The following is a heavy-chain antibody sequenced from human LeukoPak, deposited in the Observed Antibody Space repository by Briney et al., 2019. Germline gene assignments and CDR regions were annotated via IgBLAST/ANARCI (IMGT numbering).Heavy chain of an antibody. Sequence: GGSLRLSCAASGFTFSSYAMSWVRQAPGKGLEWVSGISGSGGSTYYADSVKGRFTVSRDNSKNTLYLQMNSLRAEDTAVYYCARDRLSFTVTTGSDYWGQGTLVTVSS. V-gene: IGHV3-23*01. CDR1: GFTFSSYA. CDR2: ISGSGGST. D-gene: IGHD4-17*01. CDR3: ARDRLSFTVTTGSDY. J-gene: IGHJ4*02.